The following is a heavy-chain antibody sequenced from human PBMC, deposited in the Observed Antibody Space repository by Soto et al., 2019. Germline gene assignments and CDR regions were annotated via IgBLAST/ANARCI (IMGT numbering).Heavy chain of an antibody. CDR1: GGSISSYY. D-gene: IGHD1-20*01. J-gene: IGHJ4*02. V-gene: IGHV4-59*01. CDR3: ARGYGRNFDY. Sequence: QVQLQESGPGLVKPSETLSITCTDSGGSISSYYWSWIRQPPGKGLEWIGDIYYSGSTNYNPSLKSRVTISVDTSKNQYSLKLRSVTAADTAVSYCARGYGRNFDYWGQGTLVTVSS. CDR2: IYYSGST.